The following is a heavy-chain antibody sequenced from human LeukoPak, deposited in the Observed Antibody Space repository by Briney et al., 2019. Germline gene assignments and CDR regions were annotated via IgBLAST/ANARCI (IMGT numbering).Heavy chain of an antibody. CDR3: AKDKDSTSSNGFNH. D-gene: IGHD2-8*01. Sequence: PGGSLRLSCAASGFTFSSYAMSWVRQAPGKGLEWVSAISGSGGSTYYADAVKGRFTISRDNSQNTLYLHMNSLRGEDTAVYYCAKDKDSTSSNGFNHWGQGTLVTVSS. V-gene: IGHV3-23*01. J-gene: IGHJ4*02. CDR2: ISGSGGST. CDR1: GFTFSSYA.